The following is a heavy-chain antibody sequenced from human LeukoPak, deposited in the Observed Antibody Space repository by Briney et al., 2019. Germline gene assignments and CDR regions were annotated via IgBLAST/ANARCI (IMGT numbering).Heavy chain of an antibody. D-gene: IGHD2-15*01. Sequence: GSLRLSCAASGFTFSSYSMNWVRQAPGKGLEWIGSIYNTGNTYHNPSLKKRVTISVDTSKNQFSMKLSYVPAADTAVYYCARVKQYCSGGSCFFLFDYWGQGTLVTVSS. V-gene: IGHV4-59*01. CDR2: IYNTGNT. CDR1: GFTFSSYS. J-gene: IGHJ4*02. CDR3: ARVKQYCSGGSCFFLFDY.